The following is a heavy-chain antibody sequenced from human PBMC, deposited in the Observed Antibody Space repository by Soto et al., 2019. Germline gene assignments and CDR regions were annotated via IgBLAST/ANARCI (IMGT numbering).Heavy chain of an antibody. Sequence: QVQLVQSGAEVKKPGSSVKVSCKASGGTFSNYAITWVRQAPGQGLEWIGGIIPVFDIANYAQRFQGRVTITADESTSTAYMELTSLRSEDTAVYFCARYPAVRLEWPSDIWGQGTKVTVSS. CDR2: IIPVFDIA. V-gene: IGHV1-69*01. J-gene: IGHJ3*02. D-gene: IGHD3-3*01. CDR3: ARYPAVRLEWPSDI. CDR1: GGTFSNYA.